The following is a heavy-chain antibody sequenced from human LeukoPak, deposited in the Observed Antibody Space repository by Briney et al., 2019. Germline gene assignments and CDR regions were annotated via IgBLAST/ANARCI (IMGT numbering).Heavy chain of an antibody. Sequence: PGGSLRLSCAASGFTFSSYAVHWVRQAPGKGLEWVAVISYDGSNKYYADTVKGRFTISRDNSKNTLYLQMNSLRAEDTAVYYCASYFDWGQGTLVTVSS. CDR2: ISYDGSNK. D-gene: IGHD3-9*01. CDR1: GFTFSSYA. CDR3: ASYFD. V-gene: IGHV3-30-3*01. J-gene: IGHJ4*02.